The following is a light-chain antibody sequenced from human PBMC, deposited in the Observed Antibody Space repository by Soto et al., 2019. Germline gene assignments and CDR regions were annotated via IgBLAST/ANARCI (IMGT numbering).Light chain of an antibody. CDR2: GAS. J-gene: IGKJ2*01. V-gene: IGKV3-20*01. Sequence: EIVLTQSPGTLSLSPGERATLSCRASQSVSSSYLAWYQQKPGQAPRLLIYGASSRATGLPDRFSGSGSGTDFTLTISRLEPEDFAVYYCQQYGSSPVYTFGQGTKLEIK. CDR3: QQYGSSPVYT. CDR1: QSVSSSY.